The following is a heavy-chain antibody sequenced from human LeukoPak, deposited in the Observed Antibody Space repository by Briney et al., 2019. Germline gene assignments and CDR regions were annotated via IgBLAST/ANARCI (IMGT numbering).Heavy chain of an antibody. CDR3: VKPTSGSGSFLLDS. CDR1: GFRFSDYG. CDR2: IWDDGSYK. D-gene: IGHD1-26*01. Sequence: PGRSLRLSCAASGFRFSDYGMHWVRQAPGKGLEWVAVIWDDGSYKYYAGSVKGRFTISRDNSKDTLFLQMNGLRAEDTAVYYCVKPTSGSGSFLLDSWGQGTLVTVSS. J-gene: IGHJ4*02. V-gene: IGHV3-33*06.